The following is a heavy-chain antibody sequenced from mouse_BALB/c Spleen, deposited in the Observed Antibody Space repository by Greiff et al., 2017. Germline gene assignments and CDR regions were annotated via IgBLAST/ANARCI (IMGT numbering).Heavy chain of an antibody. CDR1: GYTFTSYW. J-gene: IGHJ4*01. V-gene: IGHV1-7*01. CDR3: ARSGDYDYDDYAMDY. CDR2: INPSTGYT. Sequence: QVQLKQSGAELAKPGASVKMSCKASGYTFTSYWMHWVKQRPGQGLEWIGYINPSTGYTEYNQKFKDKATLTADKSSSTAYMQLSSLTSEDSAVYYCARSGDYDYDDYAMDYWGQGTSVTVSS. D-gene: IGHD2-4*01.